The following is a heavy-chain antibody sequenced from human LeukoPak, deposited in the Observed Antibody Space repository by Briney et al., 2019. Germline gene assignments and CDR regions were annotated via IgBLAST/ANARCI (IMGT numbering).Heavy chain of an antibody. D-gene: IGHD6-19*01. CDR2: ISDGGT. J-gene: IGHJ4*02. V-gene: IGHV3-23*01. CDR1: GFIFSGHA. CDR3: AKDLPGSGWAFHY. Sequence: GGSLRLSCAASGFIFSGHAMSWVRQVPGKGLEWVSSISDGGTFYSDSVKGRFAISRDNSKNTLYLQVNSLRAEDTALYHCAKDLPGSGWAFHYWGQGTLVTVSS.